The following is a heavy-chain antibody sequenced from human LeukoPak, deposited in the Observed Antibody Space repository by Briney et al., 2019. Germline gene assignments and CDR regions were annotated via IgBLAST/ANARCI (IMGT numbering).Heavy chain of an antibody. J-gene: IGHJ5*02. V-gene: IGHV4-59*01. D-gene: IGHD3-3*01. CDR3: ARVGKPYYDFWSGYGNWFDP. CDR1: GGSISNYY. Sequence: KPSETLSLTCTVSGGSISNYYWSWIRQPPGKGLEWIGYIYYSGSTNYNPSLKSRVTISVDTSKNQLSLKLSSVTAADTAVYYCARVGKPYYDFWSGYGNWFDPWGQGTLVTVSS. CDR2: IYYSGST.